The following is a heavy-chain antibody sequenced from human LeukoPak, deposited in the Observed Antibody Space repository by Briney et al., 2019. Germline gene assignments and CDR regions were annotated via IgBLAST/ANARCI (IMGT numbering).Heavy chain of an antibody. D-gene: IGHD3-10*01. J-gene: IGHJ4*02. V-gene: IGHV1-3*03. CDR3: AREGSMVRGVGIFGFDY. Sequence: GASVKVSCKASGYTFTSYAMHWVRQAPGQRLEWMGWINASNGNTKYSQEFQGRVTITRDTSASTAYMVLSSLRSEDMAVYYCAREGSMVRGVGIFGFDYWGQGTLVTVSS. CDR2: INASNGNT. CDR1: GYTFTSYA.